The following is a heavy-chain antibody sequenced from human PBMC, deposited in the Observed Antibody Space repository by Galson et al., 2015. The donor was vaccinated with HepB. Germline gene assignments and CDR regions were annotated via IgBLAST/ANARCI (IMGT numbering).Heavy chain of an antibody. V-gene: IGHV3-48*02. CDR2: ISTAGGAI. Sequence: SLRLSCAASGFTFNTYSLSWVRQAPGKGLEWISYISTAGGAIYYADSVKGRFTISRDNAKESLYLQMDSLRDEDTAVYYCARDPTYDHDNQVDAFDVWGQGTMVTVSS. CDR3: ARDPTYDHDNQVDAFDV. J-gene: IGHJ3*01. CDR1: GFTFNTYS. D-gene: IGHD2-21*01.